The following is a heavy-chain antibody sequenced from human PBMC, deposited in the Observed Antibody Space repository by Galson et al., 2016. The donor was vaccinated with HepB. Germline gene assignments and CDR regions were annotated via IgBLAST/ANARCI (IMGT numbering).Heavy chain of an antibody. D-gene: IGHD6-13*01. CDR1: GDSIGSNRYF. CDR3: ARGEYSRNWYLRY. J-gene: IGHJ4*02. Sequence: SETLSLTCTVSGDSIGSNRYFWGWIRQPPGKGLEWVGEINHSGSTNYNSSLESRVTMSIDMSKNEITLNLTSVTAADTAVYYCARGEYSRNWYLRYWGQGTLVSGSS. CDR2: INHSGST. V-gene: IGHV4-39*06.